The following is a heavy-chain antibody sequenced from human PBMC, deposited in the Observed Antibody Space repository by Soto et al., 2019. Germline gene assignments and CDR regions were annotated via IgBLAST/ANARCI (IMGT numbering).Heavy chain of an antibody. V-gene: IGHV3-9*01. CDR3: AKDMAVRYSGGSSYSLLWDY. CDR2: IRWNSGSI. CDR1: GFTFDDYA. Sequence: EVQLVESGGGLVQPGRSLRLSCAASGFTFDDYAMHWVRQAPGKGLEWVSAIRWNSGSIVYADSVKGRFTISRDNAKNSLFLQMHSLRAEDTALYYCAKDMAVRYSGGSSYSLLWDYWGQGNLVTVPS. J-gene: IGHJ4*02. D-gene: IGHD2-15*01.